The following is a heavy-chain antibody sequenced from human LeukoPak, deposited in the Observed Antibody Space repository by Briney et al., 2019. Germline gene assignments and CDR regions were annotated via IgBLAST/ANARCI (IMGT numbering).Heavy chain of an antibody. CDR2: ISDSGGRT. CDR1: GFTFSINA. J-gene: IGHJ4*02. Sequence: GGSLRLSCAASGFTFSINAMSWVRQAPGKGLEWVSAISDSGGRTYYADSVKGRFTISRDNSKNTLYLQMNSLRAEDTAVYYCAKTWGGLALDYWDQGTLVTVSS. D-gene: IGHD3/OR15-3a*01. CDR3: AKTWGGLALDY. V-gene: IGHV3-23*01.